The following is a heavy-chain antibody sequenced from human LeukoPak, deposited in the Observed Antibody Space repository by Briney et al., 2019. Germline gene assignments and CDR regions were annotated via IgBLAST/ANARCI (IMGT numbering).Heavy chain of an antibody. CDR2: IYTSGST. CDR3: ARAKTYYYDSSGYYFFDY. Sequence: SETLSLTCTVSGGSISSYYWSWIRQPPGKGLEWIGYIYTSGSTNYNPSLKSRVTISVDTSKNQFSLKLSSVTAADTAVYYCARAKTYYYDSSGYYFFDYWGQGTLVTVSS. J-gene: IGHJ4*02. CDR1: GGSISSYY. D-gene: IGHD3-22*01. V-gene: IGHV4-4*09.